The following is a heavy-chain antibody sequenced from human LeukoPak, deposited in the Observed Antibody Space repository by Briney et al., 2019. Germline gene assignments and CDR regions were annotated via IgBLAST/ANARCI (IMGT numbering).Heavy chain of an antibody. CDR2: IKQDGSEK. CDR3: ARDPPYCSGGSCSYYYYYYMDV. CDR1: GFTFSSYW. V-gene: IGHV3-7*01. Sequence: GGSLRLSCAASGFTFSSYWMSWVRQAPGKGLEWVANIKQDGSEKYYVDSVKGRFTISRDNAKNSLYLQMNSLRAEDTAVYYCARDPPYCSGGSCSYYYYYYMDVWGKGTTVTVSS. J-gene: IGHJ6*03. D-gene: IGHD2-15*01.